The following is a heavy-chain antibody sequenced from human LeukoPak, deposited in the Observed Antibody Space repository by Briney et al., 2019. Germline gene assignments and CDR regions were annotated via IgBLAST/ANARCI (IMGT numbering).Heavy chain of an antibody. V-gene: IGHV4-39*07. J-gene: IGHJ4*02. Sequence: SETLSLTCTVSGGSISSSSYYWGWIRQPPGKGLEWIGSIYYSGSTYYNPSLKSRVTISVDTSKNQFSLKLSSVAAADTAVYYCARFNSGSYQHYFDYWGQGTLVTVSS. CDR2: IYYSGST. CDR3: ARFNSGSYQHYFDY. CDR1: GGSISSSSYY. D-gene: IGHD1-26*01.